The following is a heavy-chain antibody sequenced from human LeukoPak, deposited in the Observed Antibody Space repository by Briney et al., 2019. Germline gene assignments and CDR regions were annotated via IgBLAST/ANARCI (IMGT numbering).Heavy chain of an antibody. J-gene: IGHJ6*03. D-gene: IGHD4-11*01. CDR1: GGSFSGYY. V-gene: IGHV4-34*01. Sequence: SETLSLTCAVYGGSFSGYYWSWIRQPPGKELEWIGEINHSGSTNYNPSLKSRVTISVDTSKNQFSLKLSSVTAADTAVYYCARGSTVTTSYYYYYYMDVWGKGTTVTVSS. CDR3: ARGSTVTTSYYYYYYMDV. CDR2: INHSGST.